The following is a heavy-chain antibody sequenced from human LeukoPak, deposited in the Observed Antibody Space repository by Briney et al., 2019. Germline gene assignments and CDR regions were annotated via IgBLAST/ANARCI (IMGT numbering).Heavy chain of an antibody. V-gene: IGHV4-59*11. Sequence: SETLSLTCTVSGGSISSHYWSWIRQPPGKGLEWIGYIHNSGITNYNPSLKSRVTISVDTSKNQFSLNLSSVTAADTAVYYCARRFNWYFDLWGRGALVTVSS. J-gene: IGHJ2*01. CDR3: ARRFNWYFDL. D-gene: IGHD3-3*01. CDR2: IHNSGIT. CDR1: GGSISSHY.